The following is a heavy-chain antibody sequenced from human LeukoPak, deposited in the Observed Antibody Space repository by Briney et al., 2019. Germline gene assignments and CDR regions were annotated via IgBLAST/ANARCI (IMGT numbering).Heavy chain of an antibody. Sequence: SETLSLTCTVSGASISGSSHYFWGWIRQPPGKGLEWIGSIYYSGSTYYNPSLKSRVTISIDTSKNQFSLKLSSVTAADTAVYYCARGPRYSYGSYNWFDPWGQGTLVTVSS. V-gene: IGHV4-39*07. CDR2: IYYSGST. CDR3: ARGPRYSYGSYNWFDP. J-gene: IGHJ5*02. CDR1: GASISGSSHYF. D-gene: IGHD5-18*01.